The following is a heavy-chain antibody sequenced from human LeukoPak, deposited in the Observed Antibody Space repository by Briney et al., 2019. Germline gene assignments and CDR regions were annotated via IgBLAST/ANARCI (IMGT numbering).Heavy chain of an antibody. CDR3: AILGPPADC. CDR2: TYYRSKWNN. Sequence: SQTLSLTCAISGDIVSSKSAAWNWIRQSPSRGLEWLGRTYYRSKWNNEYAVSLKGRITINPDISKNQFSLQLNSVTPEDTAVYYCAILGPPADCWGQGTLVTVSS. CDR1: GDIVSSKSAA. D-gene: IGHD3/OR15-3a*01. J-gene: IGHJ1*01. V-gene: IGHV6-1*01.